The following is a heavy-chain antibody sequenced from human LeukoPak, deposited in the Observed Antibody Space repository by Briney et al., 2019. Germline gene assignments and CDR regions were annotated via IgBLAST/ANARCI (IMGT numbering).Heavy chain of an antibody. CDR2: IRQDGGEK. Sequence: AGGSLRLSCAASRFTFSNYWMSWVRQAPGKGLEWVANIRQDGGEKFYVDSVKGRFTISRDNAKNSLYLQMNSLRGDDTAVYYCTRDASGYATSWGQGALVTVSS. V-gene: IGHV3-7*04. J-gene: IGHJ4*02. CDR1: RFTFSNYW. CDR3: TRDASGYATS. D-gene: IGHD3-9*01.